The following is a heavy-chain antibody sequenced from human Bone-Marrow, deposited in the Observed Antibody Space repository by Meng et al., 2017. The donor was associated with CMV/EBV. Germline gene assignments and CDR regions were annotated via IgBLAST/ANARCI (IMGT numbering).Heavy chain of an antibody. Sequence: GESLKISCAASGFTFSSYAMHWVRQAPGKGLEWVSFISRSSSYIYNADSVKGRFTISRDNAKNSLYLQMNSLRAEDTAVYYCARDLAYYYDSSGYYGMDVWGQGTTVTAP. D-gene: IGHD3-22*01. J-gene: IGHJ6*02. V-gene: IGHV3-21*01. CDR3: ARDLAYYYDSSGYYGMDV. CDR1: GFTFSSYA. CDR2: ISRSSSYI.